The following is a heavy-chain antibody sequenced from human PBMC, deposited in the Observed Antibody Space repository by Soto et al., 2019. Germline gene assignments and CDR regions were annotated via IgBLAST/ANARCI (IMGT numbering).Heavy chain of an antibody. CDR1: GFTFSSYA. CDR2: ISYDGSNK. V-gene: IGHV3-30-3*01. Sequence: QVQLVESGGGVVQPGRSLRLSCAASGFTFSSYAMHWVRQAPGKGLEWVAVISYDGSNKYYADSVKGRFTISRDNSKNTLYLQMNSLRTEATAVYYCARPLWRDDYNWGYFDLWGRGTLVTVSS. J-gene: IGHJ2*01. CDR3: ARPLWRDDYNWGYFDL. D-gene: IGHD4-4*01.